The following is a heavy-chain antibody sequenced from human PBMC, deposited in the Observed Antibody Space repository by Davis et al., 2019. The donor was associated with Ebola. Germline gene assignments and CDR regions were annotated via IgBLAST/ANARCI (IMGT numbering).Heavy chain of an antibody. D-gene: IGHD2-21*01. J-gene: IGHJ5*02. CDR2: IIPILGIA. CDR3: ASNIVAAPQGGNWFDP. Sequence: SVKVSCKASGGTFSSYAISWVRQAPGQGLEWMGGIIPILGIANYAQKFQGRVTITADESTSTAYMELSSLRSDDTAVYYCASNIVAAPQGGNWFDPWGQGTLVTISS. V-gene: IGHV1-69*10. CDR1: GGTFSSYA.